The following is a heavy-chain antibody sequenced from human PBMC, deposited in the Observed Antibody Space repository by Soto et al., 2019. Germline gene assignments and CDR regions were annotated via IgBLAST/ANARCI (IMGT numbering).Heavy chain of an antibody. CDR1: GYTFTSYG. CDR3: ARDPGGWQNDAFDI. D-gene: IGHD6-19*01. Sequence: ASVKVSCKASGYTFTSYGISWVRQAPGQGLEWMGWISAYNGNTNYAQKLQGRVTMTTDTSTSTAYMELRSLRSDDTAVYYCARDPGGWQNDAFDIWGQGTMVTVSS. V-gene: IGHV1-18*01. J-gene: IGHJ3*02. CDR2: ISAYNGNT.